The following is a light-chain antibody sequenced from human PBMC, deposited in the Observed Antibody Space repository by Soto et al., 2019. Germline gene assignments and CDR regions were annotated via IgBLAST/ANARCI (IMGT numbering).Light chain of an antibody. CDR2: GPS. CDR1: QSVSSSY. Sequence: EIVLSQPPGTLSLSPGERASLSCSASQSVSSSYLAWYQQKPGQAPRLLIYGPSSRATGIPARFSGSGSGTEFTLTISSLQSEDFAVYYCQQYNNWPITFGQGTRLEIK. V-gene: IGKV3D-15*01. CDR3: QQYNNWPIT. J-gene: IGKJ5*01.